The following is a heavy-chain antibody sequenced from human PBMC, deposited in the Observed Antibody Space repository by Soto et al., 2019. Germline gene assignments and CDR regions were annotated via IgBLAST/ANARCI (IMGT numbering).Heavy chain of an antibody. CDR2: ISAYNGNT. Sequence: ASVKVSCKASGYTFTSYGISWVRQAPGQGLEWMGWISAYNGNTNYAQKLQGRVTMTTDTSTSTAYMELRSLRSDDTAVYYWARSAKSYYYGSGIYLEFVNDWFDPWGQGTLVTVSS. D-gene: IGHD3-10*01. V-gene: IGHV1-18*01. CDR3: ARSAKSYYYGSGIYLEFVNDWFDP. CDR1: GYTFTSYG. J-gene: IGHJ5*02.